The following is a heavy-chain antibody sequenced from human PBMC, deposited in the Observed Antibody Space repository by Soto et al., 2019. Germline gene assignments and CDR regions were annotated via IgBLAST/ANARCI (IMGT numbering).Heavy chain of an antibody. CDR3: ARDGTGALVMNTVTTTAYYGMDV. Sequence: XSVKGACKAAGYPFSSYYMDWVRQAPGQGLEWMGIINPSGGSTSYAQKFQGRVTMTRDTSTSTVYMELSSLRSEDTAVYYCARDGTGALVMNTVTTTAYYGMDVWGQRTTVTVSS. CDR2: INPSGGST. J-gene: IGHJ6*02. D-gene: IGHD4-17*01. CDR1: GYPFSSYY. V-gene: IGHV1-46*01.